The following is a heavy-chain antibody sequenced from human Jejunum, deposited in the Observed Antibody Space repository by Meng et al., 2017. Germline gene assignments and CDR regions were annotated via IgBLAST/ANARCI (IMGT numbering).Heavy chain of an antibody. D-gene: IGHD6-19*01. CDR2: IMGISVLR. CDR3: AKVGYHSDWYQGPFGY. V-gene: IGHV3-9*01. J-gene: IGHJ4*02. Sequence: SLMIPCAAPGFSFDDYGMHWVRQAPGKGLEWVSGIMGISVLRGYADPVKGRFTISRDNAKNYLYLQMDSLRPEDTALYYCAKVGYHSDWYQGPFGYWGQGTLVTVSS. CDR1: GFSFDDYG.